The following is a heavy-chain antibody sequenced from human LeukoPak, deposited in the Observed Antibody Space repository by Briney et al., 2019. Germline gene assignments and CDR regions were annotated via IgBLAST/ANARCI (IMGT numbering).Heavy chain of an antibody. CDR1: VGSISSSSYS. D-gene: IGHD3-3*01. V-gene: IGHV4-39*01. Sequence: KPSENLSLTCTVSVGSISSSSYSWSWFRQPPGKGLEWIGSIYYSGTTYYNPSLKSRVTISVDTSKIQFSLKLSSVAATDTAVYVCARLRFNFWSGYTHPYFDYWGQGTLVTVSS. J-gene: IGHJ4*02. CDR2: IYYSGTT. CDR3: ARLRFNFWSGYTHPYFDY.